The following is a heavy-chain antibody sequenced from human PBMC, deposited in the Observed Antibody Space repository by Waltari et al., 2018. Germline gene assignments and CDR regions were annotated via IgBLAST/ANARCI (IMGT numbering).Heavy chain of an antibody. D-gene: IGHD1-26*01. CDR2: IYTSGST. J-gene: IGHJ4*02. CDR3: ARGRDIREPGDY. CDR1: GGSFSGYY. Sequence: QVQLQQWGAGLLKPSETLSLPCAVYGGSFSGYYWSWIRQPPGKGLEWIGYIYTSGSTNYNPSLKSRVTISVDTSKNQFSLKLSSVTAADTAVYYCARGRDIREPGDYWGQGTLVTVSS. V-gene: IGHV4-34*01.